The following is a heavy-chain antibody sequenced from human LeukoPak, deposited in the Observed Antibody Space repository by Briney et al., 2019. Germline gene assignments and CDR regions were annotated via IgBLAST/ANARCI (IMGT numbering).Heavy chain of an antibody. CDR1: GYTFTGYY. Sequence: ASVKVSCKASGYTFTGYYMHWVRQAPGQGLEWMGWINPNSGGTNYAQKFQGRVTVTRDTSISTAYMELSRLRSDDTAVYYCARGPVELGDAFDIWGQGTMVTVS. CDR3: ARGPVELGDAFDI. J-gene: IGHJ3*02. V-gene: IGHV1-2*02. D-gene: IGHD1-7*01. CDR2: INPNSGGT.